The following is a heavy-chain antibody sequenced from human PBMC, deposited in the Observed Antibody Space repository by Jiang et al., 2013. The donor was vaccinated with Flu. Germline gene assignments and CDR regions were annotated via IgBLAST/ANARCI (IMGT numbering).Heavy chain of an antibody. CDR2: ISPGAHNV. D-gene: IGHD1-1*01. J-gene: IGHJ4*02. Sequence: VQLLESGGDLVQPGGSLRLSCSASGFIFNNYPMHWVRLTPGERLEAVSAISPGAHNVYYTDSVRGRFTISRDNSKDTLYLQMNDLRREDSAVYFCVKEVVGTFDYWGQGTLVTVSS. CDR1: GFIFNNYP. CDR3: VKEVVGTFDY. V-gene: IGHV3-64D*06.